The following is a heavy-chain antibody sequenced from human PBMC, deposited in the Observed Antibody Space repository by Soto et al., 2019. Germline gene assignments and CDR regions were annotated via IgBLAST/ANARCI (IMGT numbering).Heavy chain of an antibody. V-gene: IGHV4-31*03. CDR2: IYHTGST. CDR1: GDPVSSGSYY. Sequence: QVQLQESGPGLVQPSQTLSLTCSVSGDPVSSGSYYWTWVRQHPVKGLEWFGYIYHTGSTYYNPSLQSRLIMSIDTSKNQFSLHLYSVTAADTAVYFCAAKLGTTHYFDFWGQGSLVAVSS. J-gene: IGHJ4*02. CDR3: AAKLGTTHYFDF. D-gene: IGHD7-27*01.